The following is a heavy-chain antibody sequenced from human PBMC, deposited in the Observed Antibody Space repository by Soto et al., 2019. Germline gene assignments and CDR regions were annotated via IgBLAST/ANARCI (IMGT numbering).Heavy chain of an antibody. D-gene: IGHD3-9*01. CDR3: VRDGGTVLASAVILNTPNWFDP. J-gene: IGHJ5*02. V-gene: IGHV1-18*01. Sequence: QVQLVQSGAEVKKPGASVKVSCKASGYTFTSYGISWVRQAPGQGLEWMGWISAYNGDTKYAEKLQGRVTMTTDTSPSTAYMELRSLRSDDTAVYYCVRDGGTVLASAVILNTPNWFDPWGKGTLVTVSS. CDR1: GYTFTSYG. CDR2: ISAYNGDT.